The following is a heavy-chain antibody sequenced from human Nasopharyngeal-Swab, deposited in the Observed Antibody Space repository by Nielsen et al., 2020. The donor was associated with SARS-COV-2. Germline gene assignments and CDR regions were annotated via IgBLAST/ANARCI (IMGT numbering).Heavy chain of an antibody. V-gene: IGHV3-7*03. CDR2: IKQDGSEK. Sequence: GESLKISCAASGFTFSSYWMSWVRQAPGKGLEWVANIKQDGSEKYYVDSVKGRFTISRDNAKNSLYLQMNSLRAEDTAVYYCARDGGEYSSSWLVDHWGQGTLVTVSS. D-gene: IGHD6-6*01. CDR3: ARDGGEYSSSWLVDH. CDR1: GFTFSSYW. J-gene: IGHJ4*02.